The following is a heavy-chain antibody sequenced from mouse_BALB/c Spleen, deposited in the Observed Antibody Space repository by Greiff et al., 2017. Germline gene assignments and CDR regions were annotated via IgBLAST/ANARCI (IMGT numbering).Heavy chain of an antibody. V-gene: IGHV5-9-4*01. CDR1: GFTFSSYA. CDR3: ARTPYYGYDRAMDY. J-gene: IGHJ4*01. Sequence: EVKLQESGGGLVKPGGSLKLSCAASGFTFSSYAMSWVRQSPEKRLEWVAEISSGGSYTYYPDTVTGRFTISRDNAKNTLYLEMSSLRSEDTAMYYCARTPYYGYDRAMDYWGQGTSVTVSS. CDR2: ISSGGSYT. D-gene: IGHD2-9*01.